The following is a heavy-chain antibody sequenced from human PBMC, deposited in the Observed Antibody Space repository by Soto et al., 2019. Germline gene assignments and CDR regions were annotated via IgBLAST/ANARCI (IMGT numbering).Heavy chain of an antibody. J-gene: IGHJ4*02. Sequence: ASVKVSCKASGATFTSSTVNCVRQSLGQPPEWIGWILVGSGQTNYAQKFQGRVAITRDMSTYTAYLELNSLRSGDTAVYYCAAISSGYYRVFDYWGQGTLVTVSS. CDR2: ILVGSGQT. CDR1: GATFTSST. D-gene: IGHD3-22*01. V-gene: IGHV1-58*01. CDR3: AAISSGYYRVFDY.